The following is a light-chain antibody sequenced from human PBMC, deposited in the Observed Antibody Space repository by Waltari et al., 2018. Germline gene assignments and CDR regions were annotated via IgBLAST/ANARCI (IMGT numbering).Light chain of an antibody. J-gene: IGLJ2*01. CDR2: EGS. Sequence: QSALTQPPSASGSPGQSVTISCTGTSSDVGVYNYVSWDQQHPGKAPKLMIYEGSKRPAGVPVRFSGSKSGNTASLTVSGLQAEDEADYYCSSYAGSNDVAFGGGTKLSVL. CDR1: SSDVGVYNY. CDR3: SSYAGSNDVA. V-gene: IGLV2-8*01.